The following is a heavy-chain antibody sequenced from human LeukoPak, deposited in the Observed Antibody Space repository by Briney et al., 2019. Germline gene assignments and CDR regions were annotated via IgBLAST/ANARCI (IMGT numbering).Heavy chain of an antibody. D-gene: IGHD2-15*01. V-gene: IGHV3-23*01. CDR3: AKDLRGLLPYYFDY. CDR2: FSESGGRT. CDR1: GFTFSSND. Sequence: GGSLRLSCVASGFTFSSNDMSWVRQAPGKGLEWVTIFSESGGRTYYADSVKGRCTISRDTPKNTLYLQMNSLRAEDTAVYYCAKDLRGLLPYYFDYWGQGTLVTVSS. J-gene: IGHJ4*02.